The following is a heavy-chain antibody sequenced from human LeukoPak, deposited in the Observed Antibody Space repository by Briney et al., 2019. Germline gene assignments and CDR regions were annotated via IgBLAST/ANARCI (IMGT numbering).Heavy chain of an antibody. CDR3: ARAPLWDYYGSGSYYNPSWFDP. CDR1: GGSISSGGYY. D-gene: IGHD3-10*01. V-gene: IGHV4-31*03. J-gene: IGHJ5*02. CDR2: IYYSGST. Sequence: PSQTLSLTCTVSGGSISSGGYYWSWIRQHPGKGLEWIGYIYYSGSTYYNPSLKSRVTISVDTSKNQFSLKLSSVTAADTAVYYCARAPLWDYYGSGSYYNPSWFDPWGQGTRVTVSS.